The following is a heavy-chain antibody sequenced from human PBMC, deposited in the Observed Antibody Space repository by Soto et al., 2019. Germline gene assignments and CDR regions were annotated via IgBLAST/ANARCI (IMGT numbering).Heavy chain of an antibody. CDR1: GFTFSSYA. CDR2: ISYDGSNK. CDR3: TLLIAVAAKEDY. Sequence: QVQLVESGGGVVQPGRSLRLSCAASGFTFSSYAMHWVRQAPGKGLEWVAVISYDGSNKYYADSVKGRFTISRDNSKNTLYLQMNSLRAEDTAVYYCTLLIAVAAKEDYWGQGTLVTVSS. J-gene: IGHJ4*02. V-gene: IGHV3-30-3*01. D-gene: IGHD6-19*01.